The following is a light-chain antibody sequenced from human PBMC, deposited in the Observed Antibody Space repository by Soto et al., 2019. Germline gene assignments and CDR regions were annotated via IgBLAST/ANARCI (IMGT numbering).Light chain of an antibody. CDR2: DAS. Sequence: DIQMTQSPSTLSASVGDRFTITCRASQSVSKWLAWYQQQPGKVPKLLIYDASTLESGVPARFSGSGSGKEFTPTINSLQSDDFATYYCKQYNTYSKFGQGTKVDIK. CDR1: QSVSKW. J-gene: IGKJ1*01. CDR3: KQYNTYSK. V-gene: IGKV1-5*01.